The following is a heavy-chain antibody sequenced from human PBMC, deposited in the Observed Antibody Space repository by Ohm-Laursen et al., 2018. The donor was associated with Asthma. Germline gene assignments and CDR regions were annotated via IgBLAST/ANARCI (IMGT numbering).Heavy chain of an antibody. Sequence: SLRLSCAASGFTFSSYGMHWVRQAPGKGLEWVAVISYDGSNKYYADSVKGRFTISRDNSKNTLYLQMNSLRAEDTAVYYCARDNPWLDYYGMDVWGQGTTVTVSS. V-gene: IGHV3-30*03. D-gene: IGHD6-19*01. J-gene: IGHJ6*02. CDR1: GFTFSSYG. CDR3: ARDNPWLDYYGMDV. CDR2: ISYDGSNK.